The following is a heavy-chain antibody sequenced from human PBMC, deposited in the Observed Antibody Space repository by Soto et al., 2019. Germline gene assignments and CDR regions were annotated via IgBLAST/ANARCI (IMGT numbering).Heavy chain of an antibody. J-gene: IGHJ6*02. Sequence: QVQLVESGGGVVQPGRSLRLSCAASGFTFNSYGMHWVRQGPGNGLEWVAFISYDSTKTYYADSVKGRFTISRDNSNRALYVQMNSLTGEDTAVYYCARTRSAWSDFHYSALHVWGQGTTVTVSS. V-gene: IGHV3-30*03. CDR3: ARTRSAWSDFHYSALHV. CDR1: GFTFNSYG. CDR2: ISYDSTKT. D-gene: IGHD1-26*01.